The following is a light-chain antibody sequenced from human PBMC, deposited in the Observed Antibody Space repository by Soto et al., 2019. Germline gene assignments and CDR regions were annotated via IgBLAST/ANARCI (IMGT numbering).Light chain of an antibody. CDR3: SSYTSSSALVV. CDR2: DVS. V-gene: IGLV2-14*01. CDR1: SSDVGGYNY. Sequence: QSALTQPASVSGSPGQSITISCTGTSSDVGGYNYVSWYQQHPGKAPKLMIYDVSNRPSGVSNRCSGSKSGNTASLTISGLQADDEADYYCSSYTSSSALVVFGGGTKLTVL. J-gene: IGLJ2*01.